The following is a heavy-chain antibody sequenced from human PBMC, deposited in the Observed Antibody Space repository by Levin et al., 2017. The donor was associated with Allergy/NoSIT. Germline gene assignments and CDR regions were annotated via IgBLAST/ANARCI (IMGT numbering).Heavy chain of an antibody. CDR1: GFRVSSNY. D-gene: IGHD6-25*01. CDR2: IDLDGNT. CDR3: ARGKAAPNY. Sequence: GESLKISCAASGFRVSSNYVNWVRQAPGKGLEWVSVIDLDGNTYYADSVKGRFTISRDYSKNTLYLQMRSLRAEDTAVYYCARGKAAPNYWGQGTLVTVSS. V-gene: IGHV3-53*01. J-gene: IGHJ4*02.